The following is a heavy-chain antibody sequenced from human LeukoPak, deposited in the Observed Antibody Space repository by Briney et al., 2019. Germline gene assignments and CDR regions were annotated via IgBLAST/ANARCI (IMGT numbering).Heavy chain of an antibody. J-gene: IGHJ4*02. D-gene: IGHD6-19*01. V-gene: IGHV5-51*01. Sequence: GESLKISCKGSGYRFSSYWIGWVRPMPGKGLKCMGIIYPGDSDTRYSPSFQGQVTISVDKSINTAYLQWSSLKASDTAMYYCASGGIAVADAFDYWGQGTLVTVSS. CDR1: GYRFSSYW. CDR3: ASGGIAVADAFDY. CDR2: IYPGDSDT.